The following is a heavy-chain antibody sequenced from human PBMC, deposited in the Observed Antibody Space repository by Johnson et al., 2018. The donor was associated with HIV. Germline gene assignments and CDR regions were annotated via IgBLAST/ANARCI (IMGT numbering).Heavy chain of an antibody. CDR2: IWYDGSNK. CDR3: AKGIVVGVRAFDI. CDR1: GFTFSSYG. D-gene: IGHD3-22*01. Sequence: QVQLVESGGGVVQPGRSLRLSCAASGFTFSSYGMHWVRQAPGKGLEWVAVIWYDGSNKYYADSVKGRFTISRDNSKNTLYLKMNSLRAEDTAVYYCAKGIVVGVRAFDIWGQGTMVTVSS. J-gene: IGHJ3*02. V-gene: IGHV3-33*06.